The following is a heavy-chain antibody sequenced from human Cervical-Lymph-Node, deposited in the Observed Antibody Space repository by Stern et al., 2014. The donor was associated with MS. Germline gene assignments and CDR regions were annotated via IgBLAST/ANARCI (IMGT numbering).Heavy chain of an antibody. CDR3: ARDTSSPERSDW. J-gene: IGHJ4*02. V-gene: IGHV3-53*01. Sequence: EVHLVESGGGVIQPGGSLRLSCTASGFTVSRDYMTWVRQAPGKGLELVSLITNVGSTFYTDSVKGRFTISRDDSKNTVYLHMTSLRAEDTAMYYCARDTSSPERSDWWGQGTLVTVSS. CDR2: ITNVGST. D-gene: IGHD1-1*01. CDR1: GFTVSRDY.